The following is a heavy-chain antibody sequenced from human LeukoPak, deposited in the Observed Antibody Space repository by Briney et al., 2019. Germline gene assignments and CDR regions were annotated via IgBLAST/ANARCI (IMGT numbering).Heavy chain of an antibody. V-gene: IGHV4-61*02. CDR1: GGSIRSRSYY. Sequence: SETLSLTCTVSGGSIRSRSYYWGWIRQSPGKGLEWIGRIYTSGSTNYNPSLKSRVTISVDTSKNQFSLKLSSVTAADTAVYYCASDRIEVDAFDIWGQGTMVTVSS. CDR2: IYTSGST. D-gene: IGHD2-15*01. J-gene: IGHJ3*02. CDR3: ASDRIEVDAFDI.